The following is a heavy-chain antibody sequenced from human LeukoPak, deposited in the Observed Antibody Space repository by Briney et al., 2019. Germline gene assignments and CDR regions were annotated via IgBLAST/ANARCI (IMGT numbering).Heavy chain of an antibody. CDR2: IYYSGST. CDR3: ARRRGIVRFDY. Sequence: PSESLSLTCTVSGGSISSSSYYWDWTRQPPGEGLERIGSIYYSGSTYYKPSFKSRVTISVDTSKNQFSLKLSSVTAADTAVYYCARRRGIVRFDYWGQGTLVTVSS. CDR1: GGSISSSSYY. J-gene: IGHJ4*02. V-gene: IGHV4-39*01. D-gene: IGHD1-26*01.